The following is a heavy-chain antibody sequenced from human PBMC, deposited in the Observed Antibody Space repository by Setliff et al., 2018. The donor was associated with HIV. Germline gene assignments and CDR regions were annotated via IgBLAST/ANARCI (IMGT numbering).Heavy chain of an antibody. J-gene: IGHJ6*03. CDR3: ARAYPWGYVDYYYMDV. Sequence: SVKVSCKASGGTFSSYAISWVRQAPGQGLEWMGGIITIFGTTNYAQKFQGRVTITADEWTSTAYMELSSLRSEDTAVYYCARAYPWGYVDYYYMDVWGKGTTVTVSS. V-gene: IGHV1-69*13. CDR2: IITIFGTT. CDR1: GGTFSSYA. D-gene: IGHD3-16*01.